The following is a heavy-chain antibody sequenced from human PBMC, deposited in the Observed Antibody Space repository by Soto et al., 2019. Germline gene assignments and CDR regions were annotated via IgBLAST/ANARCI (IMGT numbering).Heavy chain of an antibody. D-gene: IGHD3-3*01. V-gene: IGHV3-64*01. Sequence: GGSLRLSCAASGFTFSNYAMDWVRQAPGKVLEYVSGISSNGVGTYYANSVKDRFTISRDNSKNTLYLQMGSLRAEDMAVYYCVRRVQSDHCYMYVWGQGSSVTVAS. CDR2: ISSNGVGT. J-gene: IGHJ6*03. CDR3: VRRVQSDHCYMYV. CDR1: GFTFSNYA.